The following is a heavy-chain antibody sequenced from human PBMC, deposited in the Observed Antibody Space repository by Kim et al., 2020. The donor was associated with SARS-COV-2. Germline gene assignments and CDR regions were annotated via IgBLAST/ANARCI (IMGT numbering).Heavy chain of an antibody. Sequence: SETLSLTCTVSGGSISSGGYYWSWIRQHPGKGLEWIGYIYYSGSTYYNPSLKSRVTISVDTSKNQFSLKLSSVTAADTAVYYCARADYGDYGVYFDYWGQGTLVTVSS. CDR1: GGSISSGGYY. J-gene: IGHJ4*02. CDR2: IYYSGST. D-gene: IGHD4-17*01. V-gene: IGHV4-31*03. CDR3: ARADYGDYGVYFDY.